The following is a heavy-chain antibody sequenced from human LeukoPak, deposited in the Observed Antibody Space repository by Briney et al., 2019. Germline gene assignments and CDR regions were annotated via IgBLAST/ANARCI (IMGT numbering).Heavy chain of an antibody. J-gene: IGHJ4*02. D-gene: IGHD3-22*01. V-gene: IGHV3-23*01. CDR2: ISIHSVYT. CDR1: GFNFNIYA. Sequence: GGSLRLSCAASGFNFNIYAMSWVRQAPGKGREWVSSISIHSVYTYYGYSVKGRFTYSRDNSKNTLYLQMNSLRAEDTAIYYCAKDRPNYYESNGHYYRQDGDYWGQGTLVTVSS. CDR3: AKDRPNYYESNGHYYRQDGDY.